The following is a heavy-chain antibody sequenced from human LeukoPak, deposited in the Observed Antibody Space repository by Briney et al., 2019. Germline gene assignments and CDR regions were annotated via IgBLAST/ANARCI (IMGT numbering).Heavy chain of an antibody. CDR3: ARKSRGGFDP. Sequence: SETLSPTCTVSGGSISSSSYYWGWIRQPPGKGLEWIGSIYYSGSTYYNPSLKSRVTISVDTSKNQFSLKLSSVTAADTAVYYCARKSRGGFDPWGQGTLVTVSS. V-gene: IGHV4-39*07. CDR2: IYYSGST. J-gene: IGHJ5*02. D-gene: IGHD2-2*01. CDR1: GGSISSSSYY.